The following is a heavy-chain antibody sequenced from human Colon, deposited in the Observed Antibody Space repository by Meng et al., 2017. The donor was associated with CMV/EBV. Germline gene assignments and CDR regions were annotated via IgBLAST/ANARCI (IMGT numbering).Heavy chain of an antibody. CDR2: ISYDGSNK. V-gene: IGHV3-30-3*01. J-gene: IGHJ5*02. Sequence: GGSLRLSCAASGFTFSSYAMHWVRQAPGKGLEWVAVISYDGSNKYYADSVKGRFTIPRDNSKNTLYLQMNSLRAEDTAVYYCAREMYQLLYSAELVNWFDPWGQGTLVTVSS. D-gene: IGHD2-2*02. CDR1: GFTFSSYA. CDR3: AREMYQLLYSAELVNWFDP.